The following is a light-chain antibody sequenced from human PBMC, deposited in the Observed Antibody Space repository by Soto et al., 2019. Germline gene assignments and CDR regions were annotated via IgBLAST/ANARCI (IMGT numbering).Light chain of an antibody. CDR2: EVS. CDR1: SSDVGKYDY. V-gene: IGLV2-8*01. Sequence: QSALTQPPSASGSPGQSVTISCTGTSSDVGKYDYVSWFQHHPGKAPKLIIYEVSKRPSGVPDRFSGSKSGSTASLTVSGLQTEDEADYYCSSYTSTATRVFGGGTQLTVL. CDR3: SSYTSTATRV. J-gene: IGLJ3*02.